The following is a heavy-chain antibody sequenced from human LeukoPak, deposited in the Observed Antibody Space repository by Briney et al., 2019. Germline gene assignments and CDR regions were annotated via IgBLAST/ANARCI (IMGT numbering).Heavy chain of an antibody. J-gene: IGHJ4*02. D-gene: IGHD6-13*01. CDR3: ARGGIYSSSWLSYYFDY. V-gene: IGHV3-23*01. CDR2: ISGSGGST. Sequence: GGSLRLSCTASGFTFGDYAMSGFRQAPGKGLVWVSAISGSGGSTYYADSEKGRFTISRDNAKNSLYLQMNSLRAEDTAVYYCARGGIYSSSWLSYYFDYWGQGTLVTVSS. CDR1: GFTFGDYA.